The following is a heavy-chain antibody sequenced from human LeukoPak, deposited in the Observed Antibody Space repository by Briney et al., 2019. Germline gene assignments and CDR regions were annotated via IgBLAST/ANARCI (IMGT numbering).Heavy chain of an antibody. CDR2: ISGSGGST. CDR3: AKAHLQLWSYFDY. V-gene: IGHV3-23*01. CDR1: GFTFGDYA. J-gene: IGHJ4*02. Sequence: GGSLRLSCTASGFTFGDYAMSWVRQAPGKGLEWVSAISGSGGSTYYADSVKGRFTISRDNSKNTLYLQMNSLRAEDTAVYYCAKAHLQLWSYFDYWGQGTLVTVSS. D-gene: IGHD5-18*01.